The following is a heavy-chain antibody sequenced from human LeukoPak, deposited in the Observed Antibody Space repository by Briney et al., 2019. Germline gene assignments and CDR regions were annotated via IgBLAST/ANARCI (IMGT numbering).Heavy chain of an antibody. J-gene: IGHJ5*02. D-gene: IGHD2-15*01. CDR2: IYSGGST. Sequence: GGSLRLSCAASGFTVSSNYMSWVRQAPGKGLEWVSVIYSGGSTYYADSVKGRFTISRDNSKNTLYLQMNSLRAEDTAVYYCARDLLGPLGYCSGGSCFSNWFDPWGQGTLVTVSS. V-gene: IGHV3-66*01. CDR3: ARDLLGPLGYCSGGSCFSNWFDP. CDR1: GFTVSSNY.